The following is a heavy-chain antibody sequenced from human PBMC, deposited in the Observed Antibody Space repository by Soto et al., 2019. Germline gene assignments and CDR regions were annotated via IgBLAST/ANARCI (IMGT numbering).Heavy chain of an antibody. CDR1: GFTCSSYA. Sequence: GGSLRLSCAASGFTCSSYAMSWVRQAPGKGLEWVSAISGSGGSTYYADSVKGRFTISRDNSKNTLYLQMNSLRAEDTAVYYCAKWGKGSGSYHRDYYYYGLDVWGQGTTVTVSS. D-gene: IGHD3-10*01. V-gene: IGHV3-23*01. CDR2: ISGSGGST. CDR3: AKWGKGSGSYHRDYYYYGLDV. J-gene: IGHJ6*02.